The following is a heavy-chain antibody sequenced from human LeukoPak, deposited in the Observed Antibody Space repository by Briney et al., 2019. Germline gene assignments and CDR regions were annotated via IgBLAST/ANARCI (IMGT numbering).Heavy chain of an antibody. D-gene: IGHD6-13*01. J-gene: IGHJ4*02. CDR1: GFTFSSYS. V-gene: IGHV3-48*01. CDR3: AKLAAAGFDY. Sequence: PGGSLRLSCAASGFTFSSYSMNWVRQAPGKGLEWVSYISSSSSTIYYADSVKGRFTISRDNSKNTLYLQMNSLRAEDTAVYYCAKLAAAGFDYWGQGTLVTVSS. CDR2: ISSSSSTI.